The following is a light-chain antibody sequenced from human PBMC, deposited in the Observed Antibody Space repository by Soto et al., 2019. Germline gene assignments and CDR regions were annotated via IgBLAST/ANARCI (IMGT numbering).Light chain of an antibody. CDR3: QQRSNFIT. J-gene: IGKJ5*01. V-gene: IGKV3-11*01. CDR2: DAS. CDR1: QSVSSY. Sequence: EIVLTQSPATLSLSPGERASLSFRASQSVSSYLAWYQQKPVQAPRLLIYDASNRATGIPARFSGSGSGTDFTLTISSLESEDFAVYYCQQRSNFITFGQGTRLEIK.